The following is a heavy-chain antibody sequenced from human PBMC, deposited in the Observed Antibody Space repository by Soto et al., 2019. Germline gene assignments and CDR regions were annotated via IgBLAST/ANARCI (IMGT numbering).Heavy chain of an antibody. Sequence: PSEPLSLTCTVSGGSISSYYWSWIRQPPGKGLEWIGYIYYSGSTNYSPSLKSRVTISVDTSKNQFSLKLSSVTAADTAVYYCARVGISKWFDPWGQGTLVTVSS. CDR3: ARVGISKWFDP. CDR1: GGSISSYY. V-gene: IGHV4-59*01. CDR2: IYYSGST. J-gene: IGHJ5*02. D-gene: IGHD2-15*01.